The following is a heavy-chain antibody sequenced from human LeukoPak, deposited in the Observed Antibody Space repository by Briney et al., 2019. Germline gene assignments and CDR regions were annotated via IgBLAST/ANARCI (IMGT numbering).Heavy chain of an antibody. CDR2: IKGTT. J-gene: IGHJ4*02. CDR1: GFTLSNTW. Sequence: GGSLRLSCEASGFTLSNTWMSWVRQAPGKGLEWVARIKGTTAYAAPVKGRFTISRDDSKSIAYLQMNSLKTEDTAVYYCTRPLYYYDSSGYYFEGYWGQGTLVTVSS. D-gene: IGHD3-22*01. V-gene: IGHV3-15*01. CDR3: TRPLYYYDSSGYYFEGY.